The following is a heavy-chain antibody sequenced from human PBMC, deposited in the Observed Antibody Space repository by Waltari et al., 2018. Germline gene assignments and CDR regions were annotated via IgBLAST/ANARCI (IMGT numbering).Heavy chain of an antibody. D-gene: IGHD1-1*01. Sequence: EVQLVESGGGLVQPGGSLRLSCAASGFTFTSYWMHWVRQAPGKGLVWLSLITSDGSTTSYGDSVKGRFTISRDKSMNTVYLEMNSLRPDDTAMYYCASVTGTGYWGQGTLVTVSS. CDR3: ASVTGTGY. CDR1: GFTFTSYW. V-gene: IGHV3-74*01. J-gene: IGHJ4*02. CDR2: ITSDGSTT.